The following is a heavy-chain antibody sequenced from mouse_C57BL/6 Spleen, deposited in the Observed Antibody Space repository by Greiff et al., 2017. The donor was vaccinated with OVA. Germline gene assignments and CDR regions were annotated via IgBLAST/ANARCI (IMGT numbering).Heavy chain of an antibody. Sequence: VKLQESGPGLVAPSQRLSITCTVSGFSLTSYAISWVRQPPGKGLEWLGVIWTGGGTNYNSALKSSLSISKDNSKSQVFLKMNSLQTDDTARYYCARTDYYGSSYDAMDYWGQGTSVTVSS. D-gene: IGHD1-1*01. CDR3: ARTDYYGSSYDAMDY. CDR1: GFSLTSYA. J-gene: IGHJ4*01. CDR2: IWTGGGT. V-gene: IGHV2-9-1*01.